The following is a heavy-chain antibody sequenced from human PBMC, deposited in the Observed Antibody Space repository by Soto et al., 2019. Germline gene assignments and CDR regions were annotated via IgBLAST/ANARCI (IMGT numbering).Heavy chain of an antibody. CDR2: ISYDGSNK. Sequence: QVQLVESGGGVVQPGRSLRLSCAASGFTFSSYGMHWVRQAPGKGLEWVAVISYDGSNKYYADSVKGRFTISRDNSKNTLYLQMNSLRAEDTAVYYAGREENHYYGMDVWGQGTTVTVSS. V-gene: IGHV3-30*03. CDR3: GREENHYYGMDV. J-gene: IGHJ6*02. CDR1: GFTFSSYG.